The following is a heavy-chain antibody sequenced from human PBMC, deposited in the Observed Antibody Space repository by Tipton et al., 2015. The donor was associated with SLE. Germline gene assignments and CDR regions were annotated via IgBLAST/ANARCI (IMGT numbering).Heavy chain of an antibody. CDR3: AREGYTDGY. CDR2: IYHSGST. Sequence: LRLSCAVSGGSISSGGYSWSWIRQPPGKGLEWIGYIYHSGSTYYNPSLKSRVTISVDRSKNQFSLKLSSVTAADTAAYYCAREGYTDGYWGQGTLVTVSS. D-gene: IGHD5-18*01. J-gene: IGHJ4*02. V-gene: IGHV4-30-2*01. CDR1: GGSISSGGYS.